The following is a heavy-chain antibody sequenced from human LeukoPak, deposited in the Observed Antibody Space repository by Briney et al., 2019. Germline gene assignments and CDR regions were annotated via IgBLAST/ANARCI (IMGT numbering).Heavy chain of an antibody. V-gene: IGHV4-39*01. CDR2: IYYSGST. Sequence: PSETLSHTCIVSGGSISGYYWGWIRQPPGKGLEWIGSIYYSGSTYYNPSLKSRVTISVDTSKNQFSLKLSSVTAADTAVYYCARHVSGSYRIVDYWGQGTLVTVSS. J-gene: IGHJ4*02. CDR1: GGSISGYY. D-gene: IGHD3-10*01. CDR3: ARHVSGSYRIVDY.